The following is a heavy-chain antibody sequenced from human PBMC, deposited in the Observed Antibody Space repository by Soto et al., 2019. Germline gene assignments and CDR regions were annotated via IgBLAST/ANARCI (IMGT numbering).Heavy chain of an antibody. V-gene: IGHV3-23*01. Sequence: EVQLLESGGGLVQPGGSLRLSCRTSGFTFSDYAMSWVRQAPGKGLEWVSGISESGTSTYYADSVKGRFAISRDNSKNTLSLQINSLRVGDTALYYCAKMGGPTAYFSAMDVWGQGTTVTVSS. CDR3: AKMGGPTAYFSAMDV. CDR2: ISESGTST. D-gene: IGHD1-1*01. CDR1: GFTFSDYA. J-gene: IGHJ6*02.